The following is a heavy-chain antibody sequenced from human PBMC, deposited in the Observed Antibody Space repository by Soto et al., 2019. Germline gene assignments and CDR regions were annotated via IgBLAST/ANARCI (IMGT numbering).Heavy chain of an antibody. V-gene: IGHV1-46*03. CDR3: SRSRGIAVGPGGWWAIYFDY. J-gene: IGHJ4*02. D-gene: IGHD6-19*01. Sequence: QVRLVQSGAEVKEPGASVKVSCKASGYTFSDNYIHWVRQAPGQGLEWMGVINPRSGSTTYAQKFQARLTVSMDTSTSTGSMDRSSLRSEDTAVFYCSRSRGIAVGPGGWWAIYFDYWGQGTLVTVSS. CDR2: INPRSGST. CDR1: GYTFSDNY.